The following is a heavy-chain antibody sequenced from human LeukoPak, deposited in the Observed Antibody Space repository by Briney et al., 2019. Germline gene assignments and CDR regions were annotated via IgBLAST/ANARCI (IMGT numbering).Heavy chain of an antibody. J-gene: IGHJ4*02. Sequence: GESLKISCKGSGYSFTSNWIGWVRQMPGKGLEWMGIFYPGDSDSRYSPSFQGQVTFSADKSISTAYLQWSSLKASDTAMYYCARLAAPTSYYFDYWGQGTLVTVSS. CDR1: GYSFTSNW. CDR3: ARLAAPTSYYFDY. D-gene: IGHD6-6*01. CDR2: FYPGDSDS. V-gene: IGHV5-51*01.